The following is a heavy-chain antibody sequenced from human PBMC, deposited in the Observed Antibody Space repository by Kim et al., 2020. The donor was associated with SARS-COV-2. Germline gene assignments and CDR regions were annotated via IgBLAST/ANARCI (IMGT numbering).Heavy chain of an antibody. D-gene: IGHD3-10*02. Sequence: GGSLRLSCAAAGFSSSSYWINWVRQPPGKGLEWVSRISGDGRITHYADSVKGRFTMSRDSAENTVFLQMNSLGAEDTAVYYCARGMFRSGFDVWGQGTTVSVS. CDR2: ISGDGRIT. CDR3: ARGMFRSGFDV. J-gene: IGHJ6*02. V-gene: IGHV3-74*01. CDR1: GFSSSSYW.